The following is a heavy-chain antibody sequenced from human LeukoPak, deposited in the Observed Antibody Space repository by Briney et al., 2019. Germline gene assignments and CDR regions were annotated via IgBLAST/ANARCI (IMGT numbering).Heavy chain of an antibody. CDR1: GFTFSSYW. V-gene: IGHV3-74*01. Sequence: GGSLRLSCAASGFTFSSYWMHWVCQAPGKGLVWVSRINSDGSITTYADSVKGRFTISRDNAKNTLYLQMNSLRAEDTAVYYCATGYSSSWENAFDIWGQGTMVAVSS. CDR2: INSDGSIT. D-gene: IGHD6-13*01. J-gene: IGHJ3*02. CDR3: ATGYSSSWENAFDI.